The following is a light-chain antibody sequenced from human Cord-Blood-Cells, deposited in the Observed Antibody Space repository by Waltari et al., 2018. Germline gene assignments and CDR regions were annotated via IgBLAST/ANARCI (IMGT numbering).Light chain of an antibody. CDR2: AAS. CDR3: QQSYSTPPCS. Sequence: DIQMTQSPSSLSASVGDRVTITCRASQSISSYLNWYQQKPVKAPKLLIYAASSLQSGVPSRFSGSGSGTDFTLTISSLQPEDFSTYYCQQSYSTPPCSFGQGTKLEIK. J-gene: IGKJ2*04. CDR1: QSISSY. V-gene: IGKV1-39*01.